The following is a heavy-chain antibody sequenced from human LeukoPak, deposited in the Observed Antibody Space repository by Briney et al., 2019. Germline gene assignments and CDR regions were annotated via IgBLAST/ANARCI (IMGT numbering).Heavy chain of an antibody. CDR3: ARGVDIVATIINFDY. V-gene: IGHV3-23*01. Sequence: PGGSLRLSCAASGFTFSSHAMSWVRQAPGKGLEWVSAISGSGGSTYYSDSVKGRFTISRDNSKNTLYLQMNSLRAEDTAVYYCARGVDIVATIINFDYWGQGTLVTVSS. D-gene: IGHD5-12*01. J-gene: IGHJ4*02. CDR2: ISGSGGST. CDR1: GFTFSSHA.